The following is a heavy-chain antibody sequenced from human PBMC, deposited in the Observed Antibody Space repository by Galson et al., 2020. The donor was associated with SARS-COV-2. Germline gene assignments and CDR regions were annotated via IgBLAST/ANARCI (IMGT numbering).Heavy chain of an antibody. CDR2: IYPGHSDT. D-gene: IGHD2-2*01. CDR3: ASVPAAATLLDC. CDR1: GYRSTSYW. J-gene: IGHJ4*02. V-gene: IGHV5-51*01. Sequence: GESPKTPCKGSGYRSTSYWIGWARQMPGKGLEWLGIIYPGHSDTRYTPSFQGQVTISADKSIGTAYLQWSSLKASDTAMYYCASVPAAATLLDCWGQGTLVTVSS.